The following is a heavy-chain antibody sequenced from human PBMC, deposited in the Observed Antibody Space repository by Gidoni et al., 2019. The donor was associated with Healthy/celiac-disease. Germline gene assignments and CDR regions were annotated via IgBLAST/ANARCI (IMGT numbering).Heavy chain of an antibody. V-gene: IGHV3-49*03. CDR1: GFTFGDYA. CDR3: TRERIRAKQPTGWGY. D-gene: IGHD3-16*01. Sequence: EVQLVESGGGLVQPGRSLRLSCTASGFTFGDYAMSWFRQAPGKGLEWGGFIRSKAYGGTTEYAASVKGRFTISRDDSKSIAYLQMNSLKTEDTAVYYCTRERIRAKQPTGWGYWGQGTLVTVSS. J-gene: IGHJ4*02. CDR2: IRSKAYGGTT.